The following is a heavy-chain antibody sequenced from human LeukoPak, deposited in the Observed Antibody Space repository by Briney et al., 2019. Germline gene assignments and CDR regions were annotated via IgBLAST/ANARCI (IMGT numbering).Heavy chain of an antibody. CDR3: AKDIRGSYHNDAFDI. J-gene: IGHJ3*02. CDR2: ISSSGGNI. Sequence: GGSLRLSCAASGFTLSSYSMNWVRQAPGKGLEWVSYISSSGGNIKYADSVKGRFTISRDNAKNSLYLQMNSLRAEDTALYYCAKDIRGSYHNDAFDIWGQGTMVTVSS. V-gene: IGHV3-48*04. D-gene: IGHD1-26*01. CDR1: GFTLSSYS.